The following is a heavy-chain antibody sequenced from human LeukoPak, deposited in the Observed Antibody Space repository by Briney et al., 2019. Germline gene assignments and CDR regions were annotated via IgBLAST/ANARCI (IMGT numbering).Heavy chain of an antibody. CDR2: ISGSNGNT. CDR3: ARNMITFGGVIVEYYFDY. CDR1: GYTFTRYG. Sequence: ASVKVSCKASGYTFTRYGMSWVRQAPGQGLEWMGWISGSNGNTNYAQKLQGRVTMTTDTSTGTAYMELSSLRSEDTAVYYCARNMITFGGVIVEYYFDYWGQGTLVTVSS. D-gene: IGHD3-16*02. J-gene: IGHJ4*02. V-gene: IGHV1-18*01.